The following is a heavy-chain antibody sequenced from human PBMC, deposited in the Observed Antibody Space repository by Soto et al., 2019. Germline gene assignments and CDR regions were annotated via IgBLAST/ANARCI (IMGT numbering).Heavy chain of an antibody. Sequence: EPLALTCNLSGGCISSYYWRWIRQPPGKGLEWIGYIYNSGSTNYNPSLKSRVTISVDTSKNQFSLKLSSVTAADTAVYYCAYGDSRGPFDSWGQGTLVTVSS. D-gene: IGHD4-17*01. CDR3: AYGDSRGPFDS. V-gene: IGHV4-59*01. CDR1: GGCISSYY. J-gene: IGHJ4*02. CDR2: IYNSGST.